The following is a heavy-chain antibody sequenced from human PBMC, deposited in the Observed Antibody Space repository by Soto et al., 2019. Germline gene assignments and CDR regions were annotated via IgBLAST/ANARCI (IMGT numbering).Heavy chain of an antibody. V-gene: IGHV5-51*01. CDR3: ARGYFDSGHGYDL. CDR2: IFTRDSET. CDR1: GHLFNNHW. Sequence: GESLKISCKGPGHLFNNHWIGWVRQTPGKGLEWMGLIFTRDSETKTSPSFQGHVSLSVDNSINTVYLQWTSLKTTDTGIYFCARGYFDSGHGYDLWGQGTLVTVSS. D-gene: IGHD3-10*01. J-gene: IGHJ5*02.